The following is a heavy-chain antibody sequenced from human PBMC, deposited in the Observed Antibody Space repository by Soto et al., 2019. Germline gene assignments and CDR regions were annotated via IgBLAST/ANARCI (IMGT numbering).Heavy chain of an antibody. CDR3: AIRSKHGNSAEGLDY. D-gene: IGHD4-17*01. CDR2: ISYDGNNK. V-gene: IGHV3-30*04. Sequence: QVQLVESGGGVVQPGRSLRLSCTASGFAFSGYAIHWVRQAPGRGPEWVALISYDGNNKFYGDSVKGRFTVSRDNFKSTRYLQMNSLRAEDTAVYYCAIRSKHGNSAEGLDYWGQGTLVTVSS. J-gene: IGHJ4*02. CDR1: GFAFSGYA.